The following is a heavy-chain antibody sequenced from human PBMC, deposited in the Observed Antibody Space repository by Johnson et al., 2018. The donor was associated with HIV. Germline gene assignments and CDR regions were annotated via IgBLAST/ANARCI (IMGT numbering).Heavy chain of an antibody. CDR1: GFTFSSYA. J-gene: IGHJ3*02. D-gene: IGHD1-26*01. CDR2: IKWSGGST. Sequence: VQLVESGGVVVQPGRSLRLSCAASGFTFSSYAMHWVRQGPGKRLEWVSGIKWSGGSTGYADSVKARFMISRDNAKNSLYLQMNSLRVEDTALYYCVRVGGNGNYFFDPFDMWGQGTMVTVSS. CDR3: VRVGGNGNYFFDPFDM. V-gene: IGHV3-20*04.